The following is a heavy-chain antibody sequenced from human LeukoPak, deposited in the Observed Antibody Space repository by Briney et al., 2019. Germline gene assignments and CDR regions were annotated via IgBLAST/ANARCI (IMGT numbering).Heavy chain of an antibody. J-gene: IGHJ4*02. Sequence: GGSLRLSCAASGFTFNSYAMHWVRQAPGKGLEWVALIHHDGKYKNYADSVKGRFTLSRDNSKNTLYLQMNSLRPDGTAAYYCAKDGANWAFDFWGQGTLVTVSS. CDR2: IHHDGKYK. CDR3: AKDGANWAFDF. V-gene: IGHV3-30*02. CDR1: GFTFNSYA. D-gene: IGHD7-27*01.